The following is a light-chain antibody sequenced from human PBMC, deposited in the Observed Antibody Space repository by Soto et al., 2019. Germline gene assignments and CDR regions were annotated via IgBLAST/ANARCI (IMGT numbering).Light chain of an antibody. CDR3: SSYAGSSNV. V-gene: IGLV1-44*01. J-gene: IGLJ1*01. Sequence: QSVLTQPPSASGTPGQRITISCSGSSSNIGSHSVNWYQQLPGTAPKLMIYEVNKRPSGVPDRFSGSKSGNTASLTVSGLQAEDEADYYCSSYAGSSNVFGTGTKVTVL. CDR2: EVN. CDR1: SSNIGSHS.